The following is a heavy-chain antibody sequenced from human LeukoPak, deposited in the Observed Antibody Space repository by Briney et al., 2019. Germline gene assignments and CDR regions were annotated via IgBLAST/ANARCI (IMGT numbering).Heavy chain of an antibody. J-gene: IGHJ4*02. CDR3: ARDWFGNYAGFDY. Sequence: GASVTVSCKASGYTFTSYFIHWVRQAPGQGLEWVGLINPAGGSPSYAQRFQGRVTITRDTSTSKVYMDLSSLRSEDSAVYYCARDWFGNYAGFDYWGQGTLVTVSS. CDR1: GYTFTSYF. V-gene: IGHV1-46*01. D-gene: IGHD1-7*01. CDR2: INPAGGSP.